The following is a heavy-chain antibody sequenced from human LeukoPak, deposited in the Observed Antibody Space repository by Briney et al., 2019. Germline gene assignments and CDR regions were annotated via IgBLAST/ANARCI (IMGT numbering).Heavy chain of an antibody. D-gene: IGHD2-2*01. CDR1: GFTFSSYA. CDR3: AKQIGYCSSTSCYDLLSFDY. V-gene: IGHV3-23*01. Sequence: GGSLRLSCAASGFTFSSYAMSWVRQAPGKGLKWVSAISGSGGSTYYADSVKGRFTISRDNSKNTLYLQMNSLRAEDTAVYYCAKQIGYCSSTSCYDLLSFDYWGQGTLVTVSS. J-gene: IGHJ4*02. CDR2: ISGSGGST.